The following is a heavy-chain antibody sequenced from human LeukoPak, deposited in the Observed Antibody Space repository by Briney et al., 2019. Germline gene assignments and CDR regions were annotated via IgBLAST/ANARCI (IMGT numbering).Heavy chain of an antibody. D-gene: IGHD7-27*01. Sequence: GGSLRLSCAASGFTVNSYYMSWVRQAPGKGLEWVSLIYGDGSTSYAGSVKGRFIISRDNSKYTVYLQMNSLRGEDTAVYYCARDRNWGSQSWYLDLWGRGTLATVSS. CDR1: GFTVNSYY. CDR2: IYGDGST. CDR3: ARDRNWGSQSWYLDL. V-gene: IGHV3-66*01. J-gene: IGHJ2*01.